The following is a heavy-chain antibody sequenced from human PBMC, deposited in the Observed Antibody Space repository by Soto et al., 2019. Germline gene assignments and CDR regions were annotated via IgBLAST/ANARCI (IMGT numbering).Heavy chain of an antibody. CDR2: INPSGGST. J-gene: IGHJ4*02. CDR3: ARDYGDLDYYFGC. D-gene: IGHD4-17*01. CDR1: GYTFTSYY. V-gene: IGHV1-46*01. Sequence: GASVKVSCKASGYTFTSYYMHWVRQAPGQGLEWMGIINPSGGSTSYAQKFQGRVTMTRDTSTSTVYMELSSLRSEDTAVCYCARDYGDLDYYFGCWGQGTLVTVSS.